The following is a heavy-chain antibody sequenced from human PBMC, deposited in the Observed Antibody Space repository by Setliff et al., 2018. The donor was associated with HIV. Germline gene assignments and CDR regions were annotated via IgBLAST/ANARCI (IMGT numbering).Heavy chain of an antibody. J-gene: IGHJ4*02. CDR2: MHTSGNT. V-gene: IGHV4-4*07. CDR3: ARDQKGYSYGYFDS. CDR1: GDSISGYC. D-gene: IGHD5-18*01. Sequence: PSETLSLTCTSSGDSISGYCWSWIRQPAGKGLEWIGRMHTSGNTNYNPSLKSRVTMSVDTSKNQFSLRLSSVTAADTAVYYCARDQKGYSYGYFDSWGQGTLVTVSS.